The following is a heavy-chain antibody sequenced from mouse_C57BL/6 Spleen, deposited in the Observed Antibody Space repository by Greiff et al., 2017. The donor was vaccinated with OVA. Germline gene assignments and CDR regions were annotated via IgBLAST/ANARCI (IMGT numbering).Heavy chain of an antibody. CDR1: GYSITSGYD. CDR2: ISYSGST. J-gene: IGHJ4*01. V-gene: IGHV3-1*01. CDR3: ARGGDDYDVAMDY. D-gene: IGHD2-4*01. Sequence: DVKLVESGPGMVKPSQSLSLTCTVTGYSITSGYDWHWIRHFPGNKLEWMGYISYSGSTNYNPSLKSRISITHDTSKNHFFLKLNSVTTEDTATYYCARGGDDYDVAMDYWGQGTSVTVSS.